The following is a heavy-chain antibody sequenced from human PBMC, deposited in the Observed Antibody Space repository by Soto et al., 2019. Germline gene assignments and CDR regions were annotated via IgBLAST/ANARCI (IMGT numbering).Heavy chain of an antibody. J-gene: IGHJ4*02. CDR3: ARGNYYDSSGYLHFDY. CDR1: GFNLSSYS. V-gene: IGHV3-48*02. Sequence: EVQLVESGGGLVQPGGSLRLSCAASGFNLSSYSMNWVRQAPGRGLEWVSYITSSSSTIHYADSVKGRFTISRDNAKNSLYLQMNSLRDEDTAVYYCARGNYYDSSGYLHFDYWGQGTLVTVSS. CDR2: ITSSSSTI. D-gene: IGHD3-22*01.